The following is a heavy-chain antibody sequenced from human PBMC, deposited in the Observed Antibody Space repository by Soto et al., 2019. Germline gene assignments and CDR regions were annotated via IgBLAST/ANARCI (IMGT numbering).Heavy chain of an antibody. CDR2: ISGSGGST. CDR1: GFTFSSYA. CDR3: AKYPLAWPLLPDY. D-gene: IGHD2-15*01. Sequence: EVQLLESGGGLVQPAGSLRLSCAASGFTFSSYAMSWVRQAPGKGLEWVSAISGSGGSTYYADSVKGRFTISRDNSKNTLYLQMNSLRAEDTAVYYCAKYPLAWPLLPDYWGQGTLVTVSS. V-gene: IGHV3-23*01. J-gene: IGHJ4*02.